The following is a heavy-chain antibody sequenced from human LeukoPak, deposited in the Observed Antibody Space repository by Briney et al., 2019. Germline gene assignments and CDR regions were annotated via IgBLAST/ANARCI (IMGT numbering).Heavy chain of an antibody. CDR3: ARYVWYYDL. V-gene: IGHV3-74*01. J-gene: IGHJ2*01. CDR1: GFTFSSYW. D-gene: IGHD1-1*01. CDR2: IKTDGSST. Sequence: GGSLRLSCAASGFTFSSYWMHWVRQAPGKGLVWVSRIKTDGSSTSYADSVKGRFTIPRDNAKNTLYLQMNSLRAEDTAVYYCARYVWYYDLWGRGTLVTVSS.